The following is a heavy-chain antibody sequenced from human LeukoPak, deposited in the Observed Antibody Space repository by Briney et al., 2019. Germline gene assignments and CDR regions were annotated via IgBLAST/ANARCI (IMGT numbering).Heavy chain of an antibody. CDR3: ARDRLGYSSSWFY. Sequence: ASVKVSCKASGYTFTGCYMHWVRQAPGQGLEWMGWINPNSGGTNYAQKFQGRVTMTRDTSISTAYMELSSLRSEDTAVYYCARDRLGYSSSWFYWGQGTLVTVSS. CDR1: GYTFTGCY. J-gene: IGHJ4*02. V-gene: IGHV1-2*02. D-gene: IGHD6-13*01. CDR2: INPNSGGT.